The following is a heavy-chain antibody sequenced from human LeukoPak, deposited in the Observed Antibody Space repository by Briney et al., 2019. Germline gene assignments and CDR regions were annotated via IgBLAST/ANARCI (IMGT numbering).Heavy chain of an antibody. CDR1: GGSFSGYY. CDR2: INHSGST. J-gene: IGHJ6*02. D-gene: IGHD3-22*01. CDR3: ARVHTYDSSGYYSYYYGMDV. V-gene: IGHV4-34*01. Sequence: SETLSLTCAVYGGSFSGYYWSWIRQPPGKGLEWIGEINHSGSTNYNPSLKSRVTISVDKSKNQFSLKLSSVTAADTAVYYCARVHTYDSSGYYSYYYGMDVWGQGTTVTVSS.